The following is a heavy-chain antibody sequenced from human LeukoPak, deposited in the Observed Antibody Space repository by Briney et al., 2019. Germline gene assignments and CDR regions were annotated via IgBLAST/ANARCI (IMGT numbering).Heavy chain of an antibody. Sequence: SETLCLTCTVSGYSISSGYYWGWIRQPPGKGLEWIGSIHHSGSTYYNPSLKSRVTISVDTSKNQFSLKLSSVTAADTAVYYCARVGGSIAHYYYYYMDVWGKGTTVTVSS. V-gene: IGHV4-38-2*02. CDR3: ARVGGSIAHYYYYYMDV. D-gene: IGHD2-21*01. CDR1: GYSISSGYY. CDR2: IHHSGST. J-gene: IGHJ6*03.